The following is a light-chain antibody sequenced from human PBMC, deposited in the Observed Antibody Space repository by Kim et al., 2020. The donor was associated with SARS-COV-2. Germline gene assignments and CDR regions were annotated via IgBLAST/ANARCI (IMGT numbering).Light chain of an antibody. V-gene: IGLV3-1*01. CDR1: KLGDKY. J-gene: IGLJ2*01. CDR3: QAWDSSTPVV. CDR2: QDS. Sequence: SYKLTQPPSVSVSPGQTASITCSGDKLGDKYACWYQQKPGQSPVLVIYQDSKRPSGIPERFSGSNSGNTATLTISGTQAMDEADYYCQAWDSSTPVVFGGGTKLTVL.